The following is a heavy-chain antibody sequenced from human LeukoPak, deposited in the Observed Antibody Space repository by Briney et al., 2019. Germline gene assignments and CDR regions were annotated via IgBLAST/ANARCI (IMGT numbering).Heavy chain of an antibody. CDR2: INWNGGST. CDR1: GFTFDDYG. V-gene: IGHV3-20*04. CDR3: ARDHEIEVAGLFDY. D-gene: IGHD6-19*01. Sequence: PGGSLRVSCAASGFTFDDYGMSCVRQAPGKGLEWGSGINWNGGSTGYADSVKGRFTISRDNAKNSLCLQMNSLRAEDTALYCWARDHEIEVAGLFDYWGQGTLVTVSS. J-gene: IGHJ4*02.